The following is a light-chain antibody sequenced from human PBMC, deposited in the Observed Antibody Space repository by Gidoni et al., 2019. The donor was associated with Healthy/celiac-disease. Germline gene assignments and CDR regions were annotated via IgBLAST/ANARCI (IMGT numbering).Light chain of an antibody. CDR1: SSNIGSNT. CDR3: AAWDDSLNGWV. Sequence: QSVLTQPPSASGTPGQRVTISCSGSSSNIGSNTVNWYQQLPGTAPKLIIYSNNQRPSGVPDRFSGSESGTSASLAISGLQSEDEADYYCAAWDDSLNGWVFGGGTKLTVL. J-gene: IGLJ3*02. CDR2: SNN. V-gene: IGLV1-44*01.